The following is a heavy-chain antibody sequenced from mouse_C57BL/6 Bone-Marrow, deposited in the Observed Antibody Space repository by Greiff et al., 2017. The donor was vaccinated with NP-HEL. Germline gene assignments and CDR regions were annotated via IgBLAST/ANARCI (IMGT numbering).Heavy chain of an antibody. CDR2: INPSNGGT. D-gene: IGHD1-1*01. J-gene: IGHJ1*03. CDR3: AREATVVYWYFDV. CDR1: GYTFTSYW. Sequence: LQQPGTELVKPGASVKLSCKASGYTFTSYWMHWVQQRPGQGLEWIGNINPSNGGTNYNEKFKSKATLTVDKSSSTAYMQLSSLTSEDSAVYYCAREATVVYWYFDVWGTGTTVTVSS. V-gene: IGHV1-53*01.